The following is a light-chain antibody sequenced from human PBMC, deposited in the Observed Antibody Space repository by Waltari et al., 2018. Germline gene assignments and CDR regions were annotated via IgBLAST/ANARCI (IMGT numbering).Light chain of an antibody. CDR3: QAWDSSTAI. CDR1: KLGDKY. CDR2: QDN. Sequence: SYELTQPPSVSVSPGQTASITCSGDKLGDKYACWYQQKPGQSPVLVIYQDNNRPQGIPERFSGSNSGNTATLTIRGTQAMDEADYYCQAWDSSTAIFGGGTKLTVL. V-gene: IGLV3-1*01. J-gene: IGLJ2*01.